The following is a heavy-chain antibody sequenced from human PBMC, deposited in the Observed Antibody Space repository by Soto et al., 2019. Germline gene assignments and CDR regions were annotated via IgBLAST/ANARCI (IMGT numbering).Heavy chain of an antibody. V-gene: IGHV3-48*01. CDR3: AREGIAAAGSYHYYFYYGMDV. D-gene: IGHD6-13*01. Sequence: PGGSLRLSCAASGFSVRSYSMNWIRQAPGKGLEWVSYISSHSNTIYYADSVKGRFTISRGNANNSLYLQMNSLRAEDTAVYYCAREGIAAAGSYHYYFYYGMDVWGQGTTVTVSS. CDR1: GFSVRSYS. CDR2: ISSHSNTI. J-gene: IGHJ6*02.